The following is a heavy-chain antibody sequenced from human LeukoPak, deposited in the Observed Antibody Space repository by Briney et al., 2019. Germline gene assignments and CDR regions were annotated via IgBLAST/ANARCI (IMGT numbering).Heavy chain of an antibody. Sequence: GGSLRLSCAASGFTFSSYNMNWVRQAPGKGLEWVSSISSSSSYIYYADSVKGRFTISRDNAKNSLYLQMNSLRAEDTALYYCAKDMAPIAAAPSAEDWGQGTLVTVSS. CDR1: GFTFSSYN. V-gene: IGHV3-21*04. CDR2: ISSSSSYI. CDR3: AKDMAPIAAAPSAED. J-gene: IGHJ4*02. D-gene: IGHD6-13*01.